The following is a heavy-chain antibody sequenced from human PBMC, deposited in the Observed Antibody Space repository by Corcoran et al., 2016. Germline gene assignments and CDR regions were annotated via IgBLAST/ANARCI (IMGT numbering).Heavy chain of an antibody. CDR3: ARLPRWQQRDEYAFDI. D-gene: IGHD6-13*01. CDR1: GYSFTSYW. Sequence: EVQLVQSGAEVKKPGESLKISCKGSGYSFTSYWIGWVRQMPGKGLEWMGIIYPGDSDTRYSPSFQGQVTISADKSISTAYLQWSSLKASDTAMYYCARLPRWQQRDEYAFDIWGQGTMVTVSS. J-gene: IGHJ3*02. V-gene: IGHV5-51*01. CDR2: IYPGDSDT.